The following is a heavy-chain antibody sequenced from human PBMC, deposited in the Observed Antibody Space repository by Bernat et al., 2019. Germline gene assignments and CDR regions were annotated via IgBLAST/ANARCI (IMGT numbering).Heavy chain of an antibody. J-gene: IGHJ4*02. V-gene: IGHV4-59*01. CDR1: GGSISSYY. Sequence: QVQLQESGPGLVKPSETLSLTCTVSGGSISSYYWSWIRQPPGKGLEWIGYIYYSGSTNYNPSLKSRVTISVDTSKNQFSLKLSSVTAADTAVYYCARDRGAARPLDYWGQGTLVTVSS. CDR3: ARDRGAARPLDY. CDR2: IYYSGST. D-gene: IGHD6-6*01.